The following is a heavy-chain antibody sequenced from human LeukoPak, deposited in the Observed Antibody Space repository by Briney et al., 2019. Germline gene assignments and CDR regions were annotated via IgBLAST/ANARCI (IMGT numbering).Heavy chain of an antibody. J-gene: IGHJ4*02. CDR2: TGSGGVTT. D-gene: IGHD2-2*01. Sequence: GGSLRLSCAASGFTFSSYAMSRVRQAPGKGLEWVSATGSGGVTTYYADSVKGRFTISRDNSKNTLYLQMNSLRADDTAVYNCAKDGQYSTSWSPFDYWGQGTLVTVSS. CDR3: AKDGQYSTSWSPFDY. CDR1: GFTFSSYA. V-gene: IGHV3-23*01.